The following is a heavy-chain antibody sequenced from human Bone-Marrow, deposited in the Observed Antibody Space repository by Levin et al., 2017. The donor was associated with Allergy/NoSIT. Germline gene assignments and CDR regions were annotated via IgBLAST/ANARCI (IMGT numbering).Heavy chain of an antibody. Sequence: AASVKVSCKASGYTFTGYYMHWVRQAPGQGLEWMGWINPNSGGTNYAQKFQGRVTMTRDTSISTAYMELSRLRSDDTAVYYCASALAAAGLNWFDPWGQGTLVTVSA. CDR2: INPNSGGT. D-gene: IGHD6-13*01. J-gene: IGHJ5*02. CDR1: GYTFTGYY. V-gene: IGHV1-2*02. CDR3: ASALAAAGLNWFDP.